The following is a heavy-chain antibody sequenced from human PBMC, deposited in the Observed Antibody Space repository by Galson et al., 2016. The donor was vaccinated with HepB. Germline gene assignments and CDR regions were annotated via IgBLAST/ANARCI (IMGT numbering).Heavy chain of an antibody. D-gene: IGHD3-10*01. V-gene: IGHV3-23*01. CDR3: ARFAVSTWTQTGFGYYFAS. CDR2: INRADGT. J-gene: IGHJ4*02. CDR1: GLTFSSNA. Sequence: SLRLSCAASGLTFSSNAMSWVRQAPGKGLEWVSGINRADGTHYADAVKGRFTISRDTSKDIVYLEMNSLRAEDTALYHCARFAVSTWTQTGFGYYFASWGPGTLVTGSS.